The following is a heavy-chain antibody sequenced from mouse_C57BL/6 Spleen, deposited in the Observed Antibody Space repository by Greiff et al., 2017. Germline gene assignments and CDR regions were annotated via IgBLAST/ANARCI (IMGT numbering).Heavy chain of an antibody. D-gene: IGHD1-1*01. CDR2: IYPGDGDT. CDR3: ASYYYGSSLDY. J-gene: IGHJ2*01. V-gene: IGHV1-80*01. Sequence: QVQLQQSGAELVKPGASVKVSCKASGYAFSSYWMNWVKQRPGKGLEWIGQIYPGDGDTNYTGKFKGKATLTADKSSSTAYMQLSSLTSEDSAVYFCASYYYGSSLDYWGQGTTLTVSS. CDR1: GYAFSSYW.